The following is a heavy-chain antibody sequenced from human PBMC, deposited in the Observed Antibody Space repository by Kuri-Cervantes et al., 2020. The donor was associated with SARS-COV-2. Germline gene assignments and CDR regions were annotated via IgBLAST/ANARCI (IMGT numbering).Heavy chain of an antibody. V-gene: IGHV1-2*04. CDR1: GDTFSDYY. CDR3: ARGMVRGLIQSYYYGMDV. J-gene: IGHJ6*02. Sequence: AAVKVSCKASGDTFSDYYMYWVRQAPGQGLEWMGWINPNSGGTNYAQKFQGWVTMTRDTSSTGYMELRRLRSDDTAVYYCARGMVRGLIQSYYYGMDVWGQGTTVTVSS. CDR2: INPNSGGT. D-gene: IGHD3-10*01.